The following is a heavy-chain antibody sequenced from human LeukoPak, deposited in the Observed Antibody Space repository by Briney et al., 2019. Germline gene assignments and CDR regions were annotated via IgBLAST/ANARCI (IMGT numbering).Heavy chain of an antibody. CDR3: AREDLGSSGWQDY. Sequence: ASVTVSCKASGYTFTSYDINWVRQATGQGLEWMGWMNPNSGNTGYAQKFQGRVTMTRDMSTSTVYMELSSLRSEDTAVYYCAREDLGSSGWQDYWGQGILVTVSS. J-gene: IGHJ4*02. CDR1: GYTFTSYD. CDR2: MNPNSGNT. V-gene: IGHV1-8*01. D-gene: IGHD6-19*01.